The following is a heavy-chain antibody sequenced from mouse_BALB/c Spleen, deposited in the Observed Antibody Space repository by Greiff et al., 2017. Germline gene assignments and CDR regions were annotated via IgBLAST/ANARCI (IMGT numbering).Heavy chain of an antibody. J-gene: IGHJ4*01. CDR1: GYAFSSSW. CDR2: IYPGDGDT. D-gene: IGHD1-1*01. V-gene: IGHV1-82*01. CDR3: ARALLRLGNAMDY. Sequence: QVQLQQSGPELVKPGASVKISCKASGYAFSSSWMNWVKQRPGQGLEWIGRIYPGDGDTNYNGKFKGKATLTADKSSSTAYMQLSSLTSVDSAVYFCARALLRLGNAMDYWGQGTSVTVSS.